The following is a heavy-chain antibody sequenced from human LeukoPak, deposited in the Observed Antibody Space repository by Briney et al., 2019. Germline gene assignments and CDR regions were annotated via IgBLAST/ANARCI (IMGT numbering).Heavy chain of an antibody. CDR3: ARDPSIRGGAAGGMNWFDP. CDR1: GVTFSSDS. D-gene: IGHD6-13*01. CDR2: INSSSSDI. J-gene: IGHJ5*02. Sequence: PWGSLRLSCAASGVTFSSDSMNWVRQAPGKGLEWVSTINSSSSDIYYADAGKGRFTISRDNAKNSLYLQMNSLRAEDTAVYYCARDPSIRGGAAGGMNWFDPWGQGTLVTVSS. V-gene: IGHV3-21*01.